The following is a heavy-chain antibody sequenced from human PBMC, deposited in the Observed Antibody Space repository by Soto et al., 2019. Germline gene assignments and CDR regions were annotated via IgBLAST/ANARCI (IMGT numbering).Heavy chain of an antibody. J-gene: IGHJ6*02. CDR2: IGTAVDT. D-gene: IGHD6-6*01. Sequence: LRLSGAASGFTFSSYDMHWVRQATGKGLEWVSAIGTAVDTYYPGSVKGRFTISRENAKNSMYLQMNSLRAGDTAVYYCARAKRIAARPGYYGMDVWGQGTTVTVSS. CDR1: GFTFSSYD. CDR3: ARAKRIAARPGYYGMDV. V-gene: IGHV3-13*01.